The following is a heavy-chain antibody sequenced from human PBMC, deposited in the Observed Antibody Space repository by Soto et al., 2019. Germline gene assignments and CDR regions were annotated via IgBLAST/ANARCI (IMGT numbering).Heavy chain of an antibody. J-gene: IGHJ5*02. CDR1: GGSISSGGYY. CDR3: ARQIPFNWFDP. D-gene: IGHD3-3*02. V-gene: IGHV4-31*03. CDR2: IYYSGST. Sequence: PSETLSLTCTVSGGSISSGGYYWSWIRQHPGKGLEWIGYIYYSGSTYYNPSLKSRVTISVDTSKNQFSLKLSSVTAADTAVYYCARQIPFNWFDPWGQGTLVTVSS.